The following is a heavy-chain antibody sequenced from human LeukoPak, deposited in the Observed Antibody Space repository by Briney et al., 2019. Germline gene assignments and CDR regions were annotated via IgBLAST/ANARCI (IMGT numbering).Heavy chain of an antibody. CDR2: MNPHSGDT. Sequence: ASVKVSCKSSAYTFTIFDINWMRQATGQGLEWMGWMNPHSGDTGYVEKFQGRVTVTRDTSISTAYMELSSLRSEDTAVYYCAGCARLSYSSISDYWGQGTLVTVSS. CDR1: AYTFTIFD. CDR3: AGCARLSYSSISDY. J-gene: IGHJ4*02. V-gene: IGHV1-8*01. D-gene: IGHD2-2*01.